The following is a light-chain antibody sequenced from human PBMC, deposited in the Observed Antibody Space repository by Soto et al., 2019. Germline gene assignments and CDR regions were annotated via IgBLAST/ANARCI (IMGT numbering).Light chain of an antibody. Sequence: DIQMTQSPSTLSASVGDRFTITCRASQIISSWLAWYQQKPGKAPKLLIYDASSLESGVPSRFSGSGSGTEFTLTISSLQPDDFATYYCQHYNSYSEAFGQGTKVDIK. V-gene: IGKV1-5*01. CDR3: QHYNSYSEA. CDR1: QIISSW. J-gene: IGKJ1*01. CDR2: DAS.